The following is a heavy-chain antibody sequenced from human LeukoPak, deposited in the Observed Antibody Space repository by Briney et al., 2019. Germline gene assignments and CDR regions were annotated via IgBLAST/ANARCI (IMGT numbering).Heavy chain of an antibody. Sequence: GGSLRLSCAASGFTFSTYSMNWVRQAPGKGLEWVAFIQYDGSNKYYSDSVKGRFTISRDNSKNTLYLQMNSLRAEDTALYYCAKTLGYCSSTSCYPGAFEYWGQGTLVTVSS. J-gene: IGHJ4*02. V-gene: IGHV3-30*02. CDR3: AKTLGYCSSTSCYPGAFEY. CDR2: IQYDGSNK. D-gene: IGHD2-2*01. CDR1: GFTFSTYS.